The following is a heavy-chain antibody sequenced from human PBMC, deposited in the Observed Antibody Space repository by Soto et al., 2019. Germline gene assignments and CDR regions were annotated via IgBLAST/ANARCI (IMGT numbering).Heavy chain of an antibody. D-gene: IGHD3-10*01. CDR3: ARDPDYCGSGAKFDP. J-gene: IGHJ5*02. CDR1: GFTFSSYW. V-gene: IGHV3-74*01. Sequence: PGGSLRLSCAASGFTFSSYWMHWVRQAPGKGLVWVSRINSDGSSTSYADSVKGRFTISRDNAKNTLYLQMNSLRAEDTAVYYCARDPDYCGSGAKFDPWGQGTLVTVSS. CDR2: INSDGSST.